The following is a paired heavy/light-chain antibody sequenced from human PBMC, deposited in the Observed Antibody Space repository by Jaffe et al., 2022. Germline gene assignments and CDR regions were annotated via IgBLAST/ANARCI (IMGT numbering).Light chain of an antibody. CDR1: SSDVGGYNF. CDR3: TSNAGRNNPYV. Sequence: QSALTQPPSASGSPGQSVTISCTGTSSDVGGYNFVSWFQQHPGRAPKLIIYAVTKRPSGVPDRFSGSKSGNTASLTVSGLQTEDEADYYCTSNAGRNNPYVFGTGTKVTVL. J-gene: IGLJ1*01. V-gene: IGLV2-8*01. CDR2: AVT.
Heavy chain of an antibody. CDR2: MKFDGSEK. V-gene: IGHV3-7*01. CDR1: GFSFDNHW. CDR3: VREESHDMPYSLDY. J-gene: IGHJ4*02. D-gene: IGHD2-15*01. Sequence: EVQLVESGGGLVQPGGSLRLSCAGSGFSFDNHWMSWVRQAPGKGLEWVANMKFDGSEKHYVDSVKGRVSISRDNAKNLVFLQMGRLRAEDTAVYYCVREESHDMPYSLDYWGQGTLVIVSS.